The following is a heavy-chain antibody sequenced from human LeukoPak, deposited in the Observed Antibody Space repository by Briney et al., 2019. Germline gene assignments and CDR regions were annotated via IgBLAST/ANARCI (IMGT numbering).Heavy chain of an antibody. CDR3: ARAGGTLDEYFDY. D-gene: IGHD3/OR15-3a*01. CDR1: GGSFSGYY. CDR2: INHSGST. V-gene: IGHV4-34*01. Sequence: SETLSLTCAVYGGSFSGYYWSWIRQPPGKGLEWIGEINHSGSTNYNPSLKSRVTILVDTSKNQFSLKLSSVTAADTAVYYCARAGGTLDEYFDYWGQGTLVTVSS. J-gene: IGHJ4*02.